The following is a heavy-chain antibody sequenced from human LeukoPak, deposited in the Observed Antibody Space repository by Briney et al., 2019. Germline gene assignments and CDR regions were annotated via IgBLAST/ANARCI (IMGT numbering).Heavy chain of an antibody. Sequence: GRSVRLSCAASGFTFSSYGMHWVRQAPGKGVEWVAVIWYDGSNKYYADSVKGRFTISRDNSKNTLYLQMNSLRAEDTAVYYCARDRSTSCCGGFDPWGQGTLVTVSS. CDR1: GFTFSSYG. CDR3: ARDRSTSCCGGFDP. J-gene: IGHJ5*02. V-gene: IGHV3-33*01. CDR2: IWYDGSNK. D-gene: IGHD2-2*01.